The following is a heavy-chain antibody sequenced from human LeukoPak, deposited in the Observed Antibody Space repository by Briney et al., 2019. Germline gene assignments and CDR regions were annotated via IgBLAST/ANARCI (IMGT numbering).Heavy chain of an antibody. D-gene: IGHD1-14*01. CDR2: IGATDDST. Sequence: GGSLRLSCAVSGFNFNNYGVSWVRQAPGKGPEWVSAIGATDDSTYYADSVKGRFTISRDNSKNTLYLQMNSLRAEDTAVYYCAKFTTQSARFDYWGQGTLVTVSS. J-gene: IGHJ4*02. CDR3: AKFTTQSARFDY. V-gene: IGHV3-23*01. CDR1: GFNFNNYG.